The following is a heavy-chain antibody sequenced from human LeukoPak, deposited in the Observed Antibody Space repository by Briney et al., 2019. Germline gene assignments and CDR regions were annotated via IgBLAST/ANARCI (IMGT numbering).Heavy chain of an antibody. D-gene: IGHD3-3*01. J-gene: IGHJ3*02. V-gene: IGHV3-15*01. CDR3: TTDSLWPVPEWLFGPDAFDI. CDR1: GFTFSNAW. CDR2: IKSKTDGGST. Sequence: GGSLRLSCAASGFTFSNAWMSWVRQAPGKGLEWVGRIKSKTDGGSTDYAAPVKGRFTISRDDSKNTLYLQMNSLKTEDTAVYYCTTDSLWPVPEWLFGPDAFDIWGQGTMVTVSS.